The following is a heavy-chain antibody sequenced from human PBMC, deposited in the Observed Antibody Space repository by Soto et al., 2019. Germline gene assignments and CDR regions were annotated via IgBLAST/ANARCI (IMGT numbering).Heavy chain of an antibody. CDR3: ARIHWGSSSWYFDY. V-gene: IGHV2-70*01. CDR1: GFSLSTSGMC. Sequence: SGPTLVNPTQTLTLTCTFSGFSLSTSGMCVSWIRQPPGKALEWLALIDWDDDKYYSTSLKTRLTISKDTSKNQVVLTMTNMDPVDTATYYCARIHWGSSSWYFDYWGQGALVTVSS. J-gene: IGHJ4*02. CDR2: IDWDDDK. D-gene: IGHD6-13*01.